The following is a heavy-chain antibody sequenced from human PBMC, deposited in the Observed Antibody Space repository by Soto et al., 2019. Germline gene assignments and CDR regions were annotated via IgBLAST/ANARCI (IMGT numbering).Heavy chain of an antibody. Sequence: ASVKVSCKASGYTFTSYAMHWVRLAPGQGLEWMGWINPNSGGTNYAQKFQGWVTMTRDTSISTAYMELSRLRSDDTAVYYCARDKLGYCISTSCYGMDVWGQGTTVTVSS. CDR2: INPNSGGT. J-gene: IGHJ6*02. CDR3: ARDKLGYCISTSCYGMDV. D-gene: IGHD2-2*01. V-gene: IGHV1-2*04. CDR1: GYTFTSYA.